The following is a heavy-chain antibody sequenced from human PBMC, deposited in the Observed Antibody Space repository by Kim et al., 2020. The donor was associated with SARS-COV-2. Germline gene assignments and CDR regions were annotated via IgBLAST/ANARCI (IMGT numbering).Heavy chain of an antibody. J-gene: IGHJ4*02. V-gene: IGHV6-1*01. CDR1: GDSVSINSAV. D-gene: IGHD3-10*01. CDR2: TYYRSKWYN. CDR3: ARSRSGFGFDY. Sequence: SQTLSLTCVISGDSVSINSAVWNWIRQSPSRGLEWLGRTYYRSKWYNEYTVSVKSRITINPDTSKNQFSLQLNSVTPEDTAVYYCARSRSGFGFDYWGQGTLVTVSS.